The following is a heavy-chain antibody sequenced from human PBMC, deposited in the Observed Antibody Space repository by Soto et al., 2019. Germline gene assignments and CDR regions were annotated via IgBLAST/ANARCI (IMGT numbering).Heavy chain of an antibody. J-gene: IGHJ4*02. D-gene: IGHD3-22*01. Sequence: PSETLSLTCTVSRGSISSYYWNWIRQPPGKGLECIGYIYYSGTTYYNPSLKSRLTISIDTSKKQFSLRLTSVTAADTAVYYCATYDSSGLAFWGQGTLVTVSS. CDR3: ATYDSSGLAF. V-gene: IGHV4-59*08. CDR1: RGSISSYY. CDR2: IYYSGTT.